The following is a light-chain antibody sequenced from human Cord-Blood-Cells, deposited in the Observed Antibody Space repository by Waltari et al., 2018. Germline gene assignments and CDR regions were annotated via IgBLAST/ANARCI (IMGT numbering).Light chain of an antibody. Sequence: QSALTQPASVSGSPGQSITISCTGTSSDVGGYNYFSWYQQHPGKAPKPMIYDVSNRPSVVSNRFSGSKSGNTASLTISGLQAEDEADYYCSSYTSSSTVVFGGGTKLTVL. CDR3: SSYTSSSTVV. J-gene: IGLJ2*01. CDR1: SSDVGGYNY. CDR2: DVS. V-gene: IGLV2-14*01.